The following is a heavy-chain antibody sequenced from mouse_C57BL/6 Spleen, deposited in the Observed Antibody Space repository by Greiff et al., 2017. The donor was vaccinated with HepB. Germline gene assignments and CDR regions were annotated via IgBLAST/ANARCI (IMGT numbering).Heavy chain of an antibody. D-gene: IGHD2-4*01. Sequence: VQLQQSGPELVKPGASVKISCKASGYAFSSSWMNWVKQRPGKGLEWIGRIYPGDGDTNYNEKFKGKATLTADKSSSTAYMQLSSLTSEDSAVYFCARGGDYEGDAMDYWGQGTSVTVSS. CDR1: GYAFSSSW. V-gene: IGHV1-82*01. J-gene: IGHJ4*01. CDR3: ARGGDYEGDAMDY. CDR2: IYPGDGDT.